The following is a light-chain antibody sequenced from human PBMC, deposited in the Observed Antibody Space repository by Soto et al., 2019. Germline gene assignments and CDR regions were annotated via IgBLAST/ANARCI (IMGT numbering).Light chain of an antibody. J-gene: IGKJ4*01. CDR1: QSISTW. CDR2: KAS. V-gene: IGKV1-5*03. CDR3: QHYYSSPLT. Sequence: DIQMTQSPSTLSAFVGDRVTITCRASQSISTWLAWYQQKPGKVPKLLIFKASSLQSGVPDRFSGSGSGTDFTLTISSLQAEDVAVYYCQHYYSSPLTFGGGTKVDIK.